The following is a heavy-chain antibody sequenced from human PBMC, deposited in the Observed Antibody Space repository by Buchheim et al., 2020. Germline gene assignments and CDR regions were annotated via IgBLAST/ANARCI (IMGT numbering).Heavy chain of an antibody. Sequence: QVQLQESGPGLVKPSQTLSLTCSVSGGSMTSGNYFWSWIRQPAGKGLEWIGRIYTGGSTDYNPSLKSRLTISMDTSKNQFSLNLSSVTAADTARYYCASHEGDYYGSDYHYYGMDVWGQGTT. CDR2: IYTGGST. J-gene: IGHJ6*02. V-gene: IGHV4-61*02. D-gene: IGHD3-10*01. CDR1: GGSMTSGNYF. CDR3: ASHEGDYYGSDYHYYGMDV.